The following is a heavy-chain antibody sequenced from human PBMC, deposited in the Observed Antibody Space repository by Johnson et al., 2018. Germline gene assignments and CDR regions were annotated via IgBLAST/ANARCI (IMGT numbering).Heavy chain of an antibody. CDR2: IIPLFGTA. D-gene: IGHD3-22*01. V-gene: IGHV1-69*12. J-gene: IGHJ3*02. CDR1: GGTFSSSV. CDR3: AGGSDDSSGPDAFDI. Sequence: QVQLVQSGAEVKKPGSSVKVSCKASGGTFSSSVISWVRQAPGQGLEWMGGIIPLFGTASYAQKFQGRVTITADESTSTAYMELSSLRSEDTAVYYCAGGSDDSSGPDAFDIWGQGTMVTVSS.